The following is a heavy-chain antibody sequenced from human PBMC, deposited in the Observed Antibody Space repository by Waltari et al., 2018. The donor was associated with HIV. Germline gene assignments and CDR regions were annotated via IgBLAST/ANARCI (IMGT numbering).Heavy chain of an antibody. V-gene: IGHV3-33*01. CDR2: IWYDGSNK. CDR3: AMTTVTTGSKTDYYGMDV. Sequence: QVQLVESGGGVVQPGRSLRLSCAASGFTFSSYGMHWVRQAPGKGLEWVAVIWYDGSNKYYADSVKGRFTISRDNSKNTLYLQMNSLRAEDTAVYYCAMTTVTTGSKTDYYGMDVWGQGTTVTVSS. J-gene: IGHJ6*02. D-gene: IGHD4-4*01. CDR1: GFTFSSYG.